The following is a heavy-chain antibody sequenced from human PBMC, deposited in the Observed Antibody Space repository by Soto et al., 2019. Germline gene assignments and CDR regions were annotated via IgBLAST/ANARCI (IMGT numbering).Heavy chain of an antibody. CDR3: ARDYPLGYCSGGSCPAVARGAFDI. CDR2: ISAYNGNT. Sequence: QVQLVQSGAEVKKPGASVKVSCKASGYTFTSYGISWVRQAPGQGLEWMGWISAYNGNTNYAQKLQDRVTMTTDTTTSTAYMELRSLRSDDTAVYYCARDYPLGYCSGGSCPAVARGAFDIWGQGTMVTVSS. J-gene: IGHJ3*02. V-gene: IGHV1-18*04. CDR1: GYTFTSYG. D-gene: IGHD2-15*01.